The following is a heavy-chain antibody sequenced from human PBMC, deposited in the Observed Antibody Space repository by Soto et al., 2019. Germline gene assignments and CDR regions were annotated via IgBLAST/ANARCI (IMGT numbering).Heavy chain of an antibody. D-gene: IGHD3-22*01. CDR2: ISGSGGST. Sequence: LRLSCAASGFTFSSYAMSWVRQAPGKGLEWVSAISGSGGSTYYADSVKGRFTISRDNSKNTLYLQMNSLRAEDTAVYYCANGDYYDSSGYYPEYLQHWGQGTLVTVSS. J-gene: IGHJ1*01. CDR1: GFTFSSYA. CDR3: ANGDYYDSSGYYPEYLQH. V-gene: IGHV3-23*01.